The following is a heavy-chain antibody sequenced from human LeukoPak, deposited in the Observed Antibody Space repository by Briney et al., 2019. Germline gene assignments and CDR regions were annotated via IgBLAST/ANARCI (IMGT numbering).Heavy chain of an antibody. Sequence: PGRSLRLSCTASGFTFGDYAMSWVRQAPGKGLEWVGFIRSKAYGGTTEYAASVKGRFTISRDDSKSIAYLQMNSLKTEDTAVYYCTRGGWSPDAFDIWGQGTMVTVSS. V-gene: IGHV3-49*04. CDR3: TRGGWSPDAFDI. CDR2: IRSKAYGGTT. J-gene: IGHJ3*02. D-gene: IGHD2-15*01. CDR1: GFTFGDYA.